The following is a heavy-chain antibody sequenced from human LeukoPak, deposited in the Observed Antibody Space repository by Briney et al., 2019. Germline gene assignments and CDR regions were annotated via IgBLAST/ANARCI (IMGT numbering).Heavy chain of an antibody. CDR2: IRSDGSSK. V-gene: IGHV3-30*02. J-gene: IGHJ4*02. CDR1: GFTVSTNC. Sequence: GGSLRLSCAASGFTVSTNCMIWVRQPPGKGLEWVALIRSDGSSKNYADSVKGRFTISRDTSKNTVYLQMNSLRAEDTAVYSCAKWSGDYPSYYLDYWGQGTLVTVSS. CDR3: AKWSGDYPSYYLDY. D-gene: IGHD4-17*01.